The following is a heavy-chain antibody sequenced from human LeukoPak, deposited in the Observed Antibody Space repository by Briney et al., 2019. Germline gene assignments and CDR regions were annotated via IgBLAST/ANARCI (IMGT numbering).Heavy chain of an antibody. CDR3: ARRPPYGSGSYRQXDX. D-gene: IGHD3-10*01. CDR2: ISSSSSYI. J-gene: IGHJ4*02. CDR1: GFTFSSYS. Sequence: PGGSLRLSCAASGFTFSSYSMNWVRQAPGKGLEWVSSISSSSSYIYYADSVKGRFTTSRDNAKNSLYLQMNSLRAEDTAVYYCARRPPYGSGSYRQXDXXGQGXLVTV. V-gene: IGHV3-21*01.